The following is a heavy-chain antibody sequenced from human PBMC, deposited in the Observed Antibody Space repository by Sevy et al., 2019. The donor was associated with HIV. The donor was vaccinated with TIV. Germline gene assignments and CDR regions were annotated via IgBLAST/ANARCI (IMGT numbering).Heavy chain of an antibody. V-gene: IGHV3-7*03. Sequence: GESLKISCDASGFTFDMYWMQWVRQAPGKGLEWVANIRQDGNEIYYAESVRGRFTISRDNAKGSLYLQMNNLRVEDTATYYCARRYFDLWGQGTLVTVSS. CDR1: GFTFDMYW. CDR2: IRQDGNEI. CDR3: ARRYFDL. J-gene: IGHJ4*02.